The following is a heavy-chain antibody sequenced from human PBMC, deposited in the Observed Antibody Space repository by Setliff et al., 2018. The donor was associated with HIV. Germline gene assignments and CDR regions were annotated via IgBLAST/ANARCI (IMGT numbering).Heavy chain of an antibody. CDR3: AKDRGRIAAAGYFDS. Sequence: GGSLRLSCVASGFTFKTFAMNWVRQAPGKGLEWVSVISYDGSRTSYADSVKGRFTISRDNAKNSLYLQMESLRPEDTALYYCAKDRGRIAAAGYFDSWGQGTQVTVSS. CDR2: ISYDGSRT. V-gene: IGHV3-30*01. J-gene: IGHJ4*02. D-gene: IGHD6-13*01. CDR1: GFTFKTFA.